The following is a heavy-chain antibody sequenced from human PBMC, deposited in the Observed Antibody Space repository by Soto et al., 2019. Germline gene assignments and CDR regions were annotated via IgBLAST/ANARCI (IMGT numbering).Heavy chain of an antibody. Sequence: GGSLRLSCAASGFTFSNAWMNWVRQAPGKGLEWVGRIKTKSDGGTTDYAAPVNGRFTISRDDSKNKLYLQMNSLKTEDTAVYYCSTDPLSYCSNGVCYWEYFDYWGQGTLVTVSS. CDR2: IKTKSDGGTT. V-gene: IGHV3-15*07. CDR3: STDPLSYCSNGVCYWEYFDY. CDR1: GFTFSNAW. D-gene: IGHD2-8*01. J-gene: IGHJ4*02.